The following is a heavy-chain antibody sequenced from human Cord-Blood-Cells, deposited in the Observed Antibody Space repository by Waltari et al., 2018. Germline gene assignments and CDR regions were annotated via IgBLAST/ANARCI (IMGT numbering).Heavy chain of an antibody. CDR1: GFTFSSYG. CDR2: ISYEGSNK. CDR3: ATGQDYGYVDY. J-gene: IGHJ4*02. V-gene: IGHV3-30*03. D-gene: IGHD3-10*01. Sequence: QVQLVESGGGVVQPGRSLRLSCAASGFTFSSYGMHWVRQAPGKGLEWVAVISYEGSNKYYAVSVKGRFTLSRDNSKNTLYLQMNSLRAEDTSVYYCATGQDYGYVDYWGQETLATVSS.